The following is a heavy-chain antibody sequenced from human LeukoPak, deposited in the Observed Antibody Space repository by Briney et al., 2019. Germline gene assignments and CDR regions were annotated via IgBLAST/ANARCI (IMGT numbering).Heavy chain of an antibody. V-gene: IGHV4-59*08. CDR1: GGSISSYY. CDR3: ARHVEMATIIDY. J-gene: IGHJ4*02. D-gene: IGHD5-12*01. Sequence: PSETLSLTCTVSGGSISSYYWSWIRQPPGEGLEWIGYIYYSGSTNYNPSLKSRVTISVDTSKNQFSLKLSSVTAADTAVYYCARHVEMATIIDYWGQGTLVTVSS. CDR2: IYYSGST.